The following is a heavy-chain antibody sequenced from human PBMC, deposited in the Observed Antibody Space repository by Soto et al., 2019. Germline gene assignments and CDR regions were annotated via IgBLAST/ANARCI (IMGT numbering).Heavy chain of an antibody. CDR1: GYTFSDYY. J-gene: IGHJ5*02. CDR2: INPYSGAT. D-gene: IGHD5-12*01. CDR3: ARARANVAPNWFDP. V-gene: IGHV1-2*04. Sequence: ASVKVSCKASGYTFSDYYVHWVRQAPGQGLEWMGWINPYSGATNYAQKFQDWVTMTGDASVSTAYLELTTLVSDDTVVYYCARARANVAPNWFDPWGQGTLVTVPQ.